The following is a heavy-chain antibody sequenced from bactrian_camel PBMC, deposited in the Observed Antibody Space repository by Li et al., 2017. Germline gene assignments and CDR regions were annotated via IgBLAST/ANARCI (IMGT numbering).Heavy chain of an antibody. D-gene: IGHD1*01. Sequence: HVQLVESGGGSVQAGGSLRLSCAGSAHTVTMGWFRQAPGAEREGLASIYTGGGGIYYADSVKARFTISQDNTKNTVDLQMNNLKPEDTAMYYCAVATDCRWTGYPYWTPAPNNMGQGTQVTVS. J-gene: IGHJ4*01. CDR1: AHTVT. V-gene: IGHV3S54*01. CDR2: IYTGGGGI.